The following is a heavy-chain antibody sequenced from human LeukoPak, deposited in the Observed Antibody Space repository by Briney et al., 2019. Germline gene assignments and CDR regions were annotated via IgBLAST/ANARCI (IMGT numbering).Heavy chain of an antibody. D-gene: IGHD4-11*01. J-gene: IGHJ6*03. CDR1: GFTFSSYW. V-gene: IGHV3-7*01. CDR3: ARAVGGRTATSYYYYMDV. Sequence: GGSLRLSCAASGFTFSSYWMTWVRHAPGKALEGVANLKQDGSEKYYVDSGKGRFTISRDNAKNSLYLQMNSLRADDTAVYFCARAVGGRTATSYYYYMDVWGKGTMVTVSS. CDR2: LKQDGSEK.